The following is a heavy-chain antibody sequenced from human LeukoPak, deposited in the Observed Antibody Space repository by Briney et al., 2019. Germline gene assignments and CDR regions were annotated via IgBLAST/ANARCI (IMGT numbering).Heavy chain of an antibody. CDR1: EYSFSTYW. CDR2: IFPGDSDT. V-gene: IGHV5-51*01. Sequence: GESLKISCEGSEYSFSTYWIGWVRQMPGKGLEWVGIIFPGDSDTRYSPSFQGQVTISADKSISPAYLQWSTLKASDTAMYYCARADSSSWSHFDYWGQGTLVTVSS. J-gene: IGHJ4*02. D-gene: IGHD6-13*01. CDR3: ARADSSSWSHFDY.